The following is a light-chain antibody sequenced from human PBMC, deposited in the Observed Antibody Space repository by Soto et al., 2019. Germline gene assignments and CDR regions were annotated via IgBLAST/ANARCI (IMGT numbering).Light chain of an antibody. Sequence: DIVLTQSPGTLSLSPGERAALSCRASQSVSSSYLAWYQQKPGQAPRLLIYGASNRATGIPDRFSGSGSGTDFTLTVSSLEPEDFAVYYCQQYGSSSWTFGQGTKVDIK. V-gene: IGKV3-20*01. CDR1: QSVSSSY. CDR3: QQYGSSSWT. J-gene: IGKJ1*01. CDR2: GAS.